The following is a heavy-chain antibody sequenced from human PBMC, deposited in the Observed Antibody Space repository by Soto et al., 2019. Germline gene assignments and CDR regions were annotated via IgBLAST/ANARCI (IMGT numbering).Heavy chain of an antibody. Sequence: SQTLSLTCAISGDSVSSNSAAWNWIRQSPSRGLEWLGRTYYRSKWYNDYAVSVKSRITINPDTSKNQFSLQLNSVTPEDTAVYYCARGGRDGYSGFLYYFDYWRQVTLVTVSS. V-gene: IGHV6-1*01. CDR2: TYYRSKWYN. CDR3: ARGGRDGYSGFLYYFDY. CDR1: GDSVSSNSAA. D-gene: IGHD5-18*01. J-gene: IGHJ4*02.